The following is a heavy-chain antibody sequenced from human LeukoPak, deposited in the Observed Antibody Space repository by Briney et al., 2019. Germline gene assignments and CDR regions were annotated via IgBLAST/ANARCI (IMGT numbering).Heavy chain of an antibody. J-gene: IGHJ4*02. Sequence: TSETLSLTCTVSGGSISSYYWSWIRQPPGKGLEWIEYIYYSGSTNYNPSLKSRVTISVDTSKNQFSLKLSSVTAADTAVYYCARDSDYDFWSGYPHFDYWGQGTLVTVSS. CDR2: IYYSGST. V-gene: IGHV4-59*12. D-gene: IGHD3-3*01. CDR3: ARDSDYDFWSGYPHFDY. CDR1: GGSISSYY.